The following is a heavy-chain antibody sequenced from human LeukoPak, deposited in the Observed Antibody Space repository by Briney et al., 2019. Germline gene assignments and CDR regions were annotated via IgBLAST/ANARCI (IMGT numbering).Heavy chain of an antibody. CDR1: GGSISSSSYY. V-gene: IGHV4-39*07. CDR3: ARGFRGGSLRGGLQDYFQH. J-gene: IGHJ1*01. D-gene: IGHD2-15*01. Sequence: TSETLSLTCTVSGGSISSSSYYWGWIRQPPGKGLEWIGSIYYSGSTYYNPSLKSRVTISVDTSKNQFSLKLSSVTAADTAVYYCARGFRGGSLRGGLQDYFQHWGQGTLVTVSS. CDR2: IYYSGST.